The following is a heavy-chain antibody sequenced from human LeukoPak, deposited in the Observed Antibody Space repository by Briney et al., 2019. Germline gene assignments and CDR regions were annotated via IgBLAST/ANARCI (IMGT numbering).Heavy chain of an antibody. CDR2: INNDGNRI. V-gene: IGHV3-74*01. CDR3: ARGGLPGGFDY. Sequence: PGGSLRLSCAASGFTVSNSWMFWVRQAPGKGLMYVSEINNDGNRIRYVDSVKGRFTISRDGAKNTLFLQMNSQRDDDTAMYYCARGGLPGGFDYWGQGILVTVSS. D-gene: IGHD7-27*01. CDR1: GFTVSNSW. J-gene: IGHJ4*02.